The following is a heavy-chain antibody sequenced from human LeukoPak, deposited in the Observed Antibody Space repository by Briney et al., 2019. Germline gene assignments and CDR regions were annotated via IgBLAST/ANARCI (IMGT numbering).Heavy chain of an antibody. Sequence: ETLSLTCTVSGGSISSSSYYWGWIRQPPGKGLEWVANIKQDGSEKYYVDSVKGRFTISRVNAKNSLYLQMNSLRAEDTAVYYCTELGITMIGGVWGKGTTVTISS. D-gene: IGHD3-10*02. CDR3: TELGITMIGGV. V-gene: IGHV3-7*01. CDR1: GGSISSSSYY. J-gene: IGHJ6*04. CDR2: IKQDGSEK.